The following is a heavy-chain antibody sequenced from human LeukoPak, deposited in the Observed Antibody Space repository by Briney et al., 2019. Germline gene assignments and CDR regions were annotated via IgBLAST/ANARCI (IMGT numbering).Heavy chain of an antibody. V-gene: IGHV3-23*01. CDR1: GFTFSSYS. CDR3: AKVRLRSYCGGDCSFDY. CDR2: ISGSGGST. J-gene: IGHJ4*02. Sequence: GGSVRLSCAASGFTFSSYSMNWVRQAPGKGLEWVSAISGSGGSTYYADSVKGRFTISRDNSKNTLYLQMNSLRAEDTAVYYCAKVRLRSYCGGDCSFDYWGQGTLVTVSS. D-gene: IGHD2-21*01.